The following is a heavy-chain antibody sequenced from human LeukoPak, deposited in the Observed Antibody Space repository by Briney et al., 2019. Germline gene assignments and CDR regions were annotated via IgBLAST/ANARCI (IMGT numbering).Heavy chain of an antibody. CDR3: ASLSYSTITMVRGVIKH. D-gene: IGHD3-10*01. CDR1: GGSFSGYY. CDR2: INHSGST. J-gene: IGHJ4*02. V-gene: IGHV4-34*01. Sequence: PSETLSLTCAVYGGSFSGYYWSWIRQPPGKGLEWIGEINHSGSTNYNPSLKSRVTISVDTSKNQFSLKLSSVTAADTAVYYCASLSYSTITMVRGVIKHWGQGTLDTVSS.